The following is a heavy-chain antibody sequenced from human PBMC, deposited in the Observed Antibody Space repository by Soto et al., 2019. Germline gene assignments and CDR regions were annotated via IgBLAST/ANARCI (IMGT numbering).Heavy chain of an antibody. Sequence: QVQLVQSGAEVKEPGASVKVSCKASGYNFASNHMHWVRQMPGQGLEWMGIIHPTDGSTSYAQRFRGRITLTRDAPTNTDYMERRGLTSEETAVYYCVRDRFGSWTFDYWGQGTLLTVSS. D-gene: IGHD6-13*01. CDR3: VRDRFGSWTFDY. J-gene: IGHJ4*02. CDR1: GYNFASNH. CDR2: IHPTDGST. V-gene: IGHV1-46*01.